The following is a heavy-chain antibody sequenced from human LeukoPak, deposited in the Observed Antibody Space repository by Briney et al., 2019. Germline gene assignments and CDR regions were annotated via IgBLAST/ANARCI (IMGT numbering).Heavy chain of an antibody. CDR1: GFTFSSYA. D-gene: IGHD3-3*01. CDR2: ISGSGGSS. CDR3: AKVRYYDFWSGTPRKNWFDP. Sequence: GGSLRLSCAASGFTFSSYAMSWVRQAPGKGLEWASAISGSGGSSDYADSVKGRFTISRDNSKNTLYLQMNSLRAEDTAVYYCAKVRYYDFWSGTPRKNWFDPWGQGTLVTVSS. V-gene: IGHV3-23*01. J-gene: IGHJ5*02.